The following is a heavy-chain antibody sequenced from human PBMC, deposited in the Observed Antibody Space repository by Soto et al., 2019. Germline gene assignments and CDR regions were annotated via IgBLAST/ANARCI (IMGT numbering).Heavy chain of an antibody. D-gene: IGHD3-3*01. CDR3: ARRARNYDFWSGYLNWFDP. V-gene: IGHV4-34*01. CDR1: GGSFSGYY. Sequence: SETLSLTCAVYGGSFSGYYWSWIRQPPGKGLEWIGEINHSGSTNYNPSLKSRVTISVDTSKNQFSLKLSSVTAADTAVYYCARRARNYDFWSGYLNWFDPWGKGTLVTLSS. CDR2: INHSGST. J-gene: IGHJ5*02.